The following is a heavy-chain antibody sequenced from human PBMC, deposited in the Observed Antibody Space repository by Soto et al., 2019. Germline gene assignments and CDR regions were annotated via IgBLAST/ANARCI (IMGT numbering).Heavy chain of an antibody. Sequence: QVQLQESGPGLVKPSETLSLTCTVSGGSVSSGSYYWSWIRQPPGKGLEWIGYIYYSGSTHYNPSLKSRITIAVDTSKTQFSLKRSSVTAADTAVYYCARVRVVGTYPGSWGQGTLVTVSS. CDR2: IYYSGST. V-gene: IGHV4-61*01. J-gene: IGHJ5*02. CDR1: GGSVSSGSYY. D-gene: IGHD6-19*01. CDR3: ARVRVVGTYPGS.